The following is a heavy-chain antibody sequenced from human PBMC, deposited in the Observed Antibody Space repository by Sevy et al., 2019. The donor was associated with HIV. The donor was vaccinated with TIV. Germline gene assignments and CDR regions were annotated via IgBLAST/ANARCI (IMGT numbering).Heavy chain of an antibody. CDR3: AKDFTGYNGMDV. V-gene: IGHV3-30*18. Sequence: GGSLRLSCAASGFTFNTYGMHWVLQAPGKGLEWVAVISYHGRDKFYGDSVEGRFTISRDNSKKMLYLQMNSLRAEDTAVYYCAKDFTGYNGMDVWGQGTMVTVSS. CDR1: GFTFNTYG. CDR2: ISYHGRDK. D-gene: IGHD3-9*01. J-gene: IGHJ6*02.